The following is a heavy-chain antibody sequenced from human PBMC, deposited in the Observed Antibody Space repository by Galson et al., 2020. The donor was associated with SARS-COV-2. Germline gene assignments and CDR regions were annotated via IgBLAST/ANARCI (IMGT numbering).Heavy chain of an antibody. V-gene: IGHV4-39*07. D-gene: IGHD1-1*01. CDR2: ISYSGRT. J-gene: IGHJ5*02. CDR3: PSVPNAEFEP. Sequence: SETMSLTCTVSGGSVSRSSSHWARIRHPPGKGLEWIGRISYSGRTFYNPSLKSRVTISIDTSKNQFSLKLGSVTDADTAVYYGPSVPNAEFEPWVQGTLVADSS. CDR1: GGSVSRSSSH.